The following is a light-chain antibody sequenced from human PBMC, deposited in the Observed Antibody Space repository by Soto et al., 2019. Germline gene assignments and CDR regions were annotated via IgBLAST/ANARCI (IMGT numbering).Light chain of an antibody. J-gene: IGKJ3*01. CDR2: GAS. CDR3: QQYGSSPLFT. V-gene: IGKV3-20*01. Sequence: ELVLTQSPGTLSLSPGEIGTLSCSAIQNLGPLYVAWFQQKPGQAPRLLIYGASSRATGIPDRFSGSGSGTDFTLTISRLEPEDFAVYYCQQYGSSPLFTFGPGTKVDIK. CDR1: QNLGPLY.